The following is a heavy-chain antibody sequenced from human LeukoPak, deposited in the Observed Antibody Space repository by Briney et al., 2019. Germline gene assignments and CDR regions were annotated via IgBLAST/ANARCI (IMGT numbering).Heavy chain of an antibody. V-gene: IGHV3-30*02. CDR2: IRYDGSNK. CDR1: GFTFSSYG. Sequence: GGSLRLSCAASGFTFSSYGMHWVRQAPGKGLEWVAFIRYDGSNKYYADSVKGRFTISRDNSKNTLYLQMNSLRAEDTAVYYCAKDRRRGSSGWSLDIWGQGTMVTVSS. CDR3: AKDRRRGSSGWSLDI. J-gene: IGHJ3*02. D-gene: IGHD6-19*01.